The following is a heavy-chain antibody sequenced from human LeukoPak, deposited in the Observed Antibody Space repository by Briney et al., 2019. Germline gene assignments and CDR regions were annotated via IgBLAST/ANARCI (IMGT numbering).Heavy chain of an antibody. D-gene: IGHD6-19*01. Sequence: SETLSLTCSVSGDSISSGGFYWGWIRQPPGKGLEWIGSIFYTGGTHYNPSLKSPVTISRDTSKNQFSVKLNSVTAADTAGYYCARVYSSGWYYFDYWGQGTLVTVSS. CDR1: GDSISSGGFY. CDR2: IFYTGGT. CDR3: ARVYSSGWYYFDY. V-gene: IGHV4-39*07. J-gene: IGHJ4*02.